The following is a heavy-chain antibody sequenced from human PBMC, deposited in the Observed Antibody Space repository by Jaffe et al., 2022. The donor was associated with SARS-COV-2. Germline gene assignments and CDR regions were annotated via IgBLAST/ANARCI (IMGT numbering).Heavy chain of an antibody. J-gene: IGHJ5*02. CDR1: GYSFTSYW. CDR2: IYPGDSDT. Sequence: EVQLVQSGAEVKKPGESLKISCKGSGYSFTSYWIGWVRQMPGKGLEWMGIIYPGDSDTRYSPSFQGQVTISADKSISTAYLQWSSLKASDTAMYYCARLKSYSSSWYVKLGWFDPWGQGTLVTVSS. CDR3: ARLKSYSSSWYVKLGWFDP. D-gene: IGHD6-13*01. V-gene: IGHV5-51*01.